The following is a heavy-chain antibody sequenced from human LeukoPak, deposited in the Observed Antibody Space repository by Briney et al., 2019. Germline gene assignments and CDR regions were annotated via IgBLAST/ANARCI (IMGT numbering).Heavy chain of an antibody. CDR2: IYDSGTT. J-gene: IGHJ4*02. D-gene: IGHD1-14*01. Sequence: SQTLSLICTVSGGSISNGGYYCSWIRQHPGKGLEWIGYIYDSGTTYYSPALQSRVNISVDTSDNKSSLKLRSLTAADTAVYYCARGGDRRGFDYWGQGTLVTVSS. CDR3: ARGGDRRGFDY. V-gene: IGHV4-31*03. CDR1: GGSISNGGYY.